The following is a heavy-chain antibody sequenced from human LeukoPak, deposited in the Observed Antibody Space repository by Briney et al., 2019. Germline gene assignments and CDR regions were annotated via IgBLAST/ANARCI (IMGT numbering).Heavy chain of an antibody. J-gene: IGHJ5*02. CDR3: ARDRDGSSYDWFDP. CDR1: GYTFTGYY. Sequence: ASVKVSCEASGYTFTGYYMHWVRQAPGQGLEWMGWINPNSGGTNYAQKFQGRVTMTRDTSISTAYMELSRLRSDDTAVYYCARDRDGSSYDWFDPRGQGTLVTVSS. CDR2: INPNSGGT. D-gene: IGHD6-13*01. V-gene: IGHV1-2*02.